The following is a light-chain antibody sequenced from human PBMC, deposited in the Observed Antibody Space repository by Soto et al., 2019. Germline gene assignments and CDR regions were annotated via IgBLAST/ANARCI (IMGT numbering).Light chain of an antibody. Sequence: QSVLTQPASVSGSPGQSITISCTGTSSDVGGYNYVSWYQQHPAKAPKLIIYDVNKRPSGVSNRFSGSKSGNTASLTISVLQAEDEAYYYCGSYTIRDSLGVILGGWTKLTVL. J-gene: IGLJ2*01. V-gene: IGLV2-14*01. CDR1: SSDVGGYNY. CDR3: GSYTIRDSLGVI. CDR2: DVN.